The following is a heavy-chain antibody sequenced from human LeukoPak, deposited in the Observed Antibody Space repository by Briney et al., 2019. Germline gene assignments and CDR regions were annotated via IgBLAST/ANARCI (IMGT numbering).Heavy chain of an antibody. CDR2: IYYSGST. V-gene: IGHV4-59*01. CDR1: GGSISSYY. CDR3: ARVSSSSWYLIDY. Sequence: SETLFLTCTVSGGSISSYYWSWIRQPPGKGLEWIGYIYYSGSTNYNPSLKSRVTISVDTSKNQFSLKLSSVTAADTAVYYCARVSSSSWYLIDYWGQGTLVTVSS. D-gene: IGHD6-13*01. J-gene: IGHJ4*02.